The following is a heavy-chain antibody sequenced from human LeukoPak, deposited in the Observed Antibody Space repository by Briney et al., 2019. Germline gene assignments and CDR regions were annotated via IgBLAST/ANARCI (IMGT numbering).Heavy chain of an antibody. CDR1: GGSISSYY. V-gene: IGHV4-59*01. D-gene: IGHD6-13*01. CDR3: ARGIAAAGIHFDY. CDR2: IYYSGST. Sequence: SETLSLTCTVSGGSISSYYWSWIRQPPGKGLEWIGYIYYSGSTNYNPSLKSRATISVDTSKNQFSLKLSSVTAADTAVYYCARGIAAAGIHFDYWGQGTLVTVSS. J-gene: IGHJ4*02.